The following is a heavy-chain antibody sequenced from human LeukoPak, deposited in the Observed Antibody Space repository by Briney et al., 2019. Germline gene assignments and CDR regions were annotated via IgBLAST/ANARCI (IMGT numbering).Heavy chain of an antibody. J-gene: IGHJ5*02. CDR3: ARDPFGSREYNWFDP. D-gene: IGHD2-2*01. Sequence: PSETLSLTCTVSGGSISSYYWSWIRQPAGKGLEWTGRIYTSGSTNYNPSLKSRVTMSVDTSKNQFSLKLSSVTAADTAVYYCARDPFGSREYNWFDPWGQGTLVTVSS. CDR2: IYTSGST. V-gene: IGHV4-4*07. CDR1: GGSISSYY.